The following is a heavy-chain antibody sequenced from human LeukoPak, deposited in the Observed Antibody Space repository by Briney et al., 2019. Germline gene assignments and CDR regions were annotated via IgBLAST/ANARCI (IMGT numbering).Heavy chain of an antibody. CDR2: IIPIFGTA. CDR1: GGTFSSYA. V-gene: IGHV1-69*05. J-gene: IGHJ6*03. Sequence: GASVRVSCKASGGTFSSYAISWVRQAPGQGLEWMGGIIPIFGTANYAQKFQGRVTITTDESTSTAYMELSSLRSEDTAVYYCARGVATIRDYYYYMDVWGKGTTVTVSS. CDR3: ARGVATIRDYYYYMDV. D-gene: IGHD5-12*01.